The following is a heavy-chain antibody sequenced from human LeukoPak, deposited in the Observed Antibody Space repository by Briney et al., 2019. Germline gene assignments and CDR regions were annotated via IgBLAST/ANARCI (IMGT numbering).Heavy chain of an antibody. CDR2: IKQDGSEK. CDR3: ARDGSSGWYGNDAFDI. Sequence: GGSLRLSCAASGFTFSSYWMSWVRQAPGKGLEWVANIKQDGSEKYYVDSVKGRFTISRDNAKNSPYLQMNSLRAEDTAVYYCARDGSSGWYGNDAFDIWGQGTMVTVSS. D-gene: IGHD6-19*01. J-gene: IGHJ3*02. V-gene: IGHV3-7*01. CDR1: GFTFSSYW.